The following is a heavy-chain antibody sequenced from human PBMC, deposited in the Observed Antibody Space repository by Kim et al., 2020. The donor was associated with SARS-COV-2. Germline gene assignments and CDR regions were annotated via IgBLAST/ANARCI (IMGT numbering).Heavy chain of an antibody. J-gene: IGHJ4*02. Sequence: GGSLRLSCTASGFTFGDYAMSWFRQAPGKGLEWVGFIRSKAYGGTTEYAASVKGRFTISRDDSKSIAYLQMNSLKTEDTAVYYCTRELIQLWLHPPFDYWGQGTLVTVSS. V-gene: IGHV3-49*03. CDR1: GFTFGDYA. D-gene: IGHD5-18*01. CDR2: IRSKAYGGTT. CDR3: TRELIQLWLHPPFDY.